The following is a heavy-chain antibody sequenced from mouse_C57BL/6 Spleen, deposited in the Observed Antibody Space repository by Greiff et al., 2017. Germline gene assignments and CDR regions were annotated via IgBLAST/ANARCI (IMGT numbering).Heavy chain of an antibody. CDR1: GFTFSSYA. Sequence: EVKLMESGGGLVKPGGSLKLSCAASGFTFSSYAMSWVRQTPEKRLEWVATISDGGSYTYYPDNVKGRFTISRDNAKNNLYLQMSHLKSEDTAMYYCARSDYYYGSSSRYFDVWGTGTTVTVSS. CDR2: ISDGGSYT. D-gene: IGHD1-1*01. V-gene: IGHV5-4*03. CDR3: ARSDYYYGSSSRYFDV. J-gene: IGHJ1*03.